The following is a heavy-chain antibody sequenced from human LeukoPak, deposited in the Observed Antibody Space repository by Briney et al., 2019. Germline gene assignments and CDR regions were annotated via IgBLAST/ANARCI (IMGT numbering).Heavy chain of an antibody. CDR3: ARHRISDYDSGVSWCDP. V-gene: IGHV5-51*01. Sequence: RESLKISCKASGYSFTTYWIGWVRQVPGKGLEWVGIIYPADSTAKYSPSFQGQVTISVDKSISTAYLQWSRLEASDTAVFYCARHRISDYDSGVSWCDPWGQGTLVTVSS. D-gene: IGHD5-12*01. CDR2: IYPADSTA. J-gene: IGHJ5*02. CDR1: GYSFTTYW.